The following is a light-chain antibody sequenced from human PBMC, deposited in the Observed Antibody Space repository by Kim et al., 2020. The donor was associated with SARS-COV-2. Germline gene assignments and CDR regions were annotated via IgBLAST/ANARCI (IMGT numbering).Light chain of an antibody. Sequence: VALGQTASITCAGNKIGSRNVHWYQQKPGQAPVLVIYKDTNRPAGIPERFSGSNSGNTATLTISRAQAGDEADYYCQVWASSTVVFGGGTQLTVL. CDR2: KDT. CDR3: QVWASSTVV. J-gene: IGLJ3*02. V-gene: IGLV3-9*01. CDR1: KIGSRN.